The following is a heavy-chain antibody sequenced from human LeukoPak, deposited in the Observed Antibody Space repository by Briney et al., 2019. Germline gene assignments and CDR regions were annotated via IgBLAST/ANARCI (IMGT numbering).Heavy chain of an antibody. CDR3: ARRPRVGYSFGLDV. D-gene: IGHD2-15*01. J-gene: IGHJ6*02. Sequence: GASVKVSCKASGYTFTSYGISWVRQAPGKGLEWMGWISPYGSNTNNAQKFQGRVTMTTDTSTSTAYMELRSLRSDDTAVYYCARRPRVGYSFGLDVWGQGTTVTVSS. CDR2: ISPYGSNT. CDR1: GYTFTSYG. V-gene: IGHV1-18*01.